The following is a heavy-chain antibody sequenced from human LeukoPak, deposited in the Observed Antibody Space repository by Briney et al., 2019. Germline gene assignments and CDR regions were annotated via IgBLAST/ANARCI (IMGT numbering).Heavy chain of an antibody. D-gene: IGHD3-16*01. CDR2: IYGTGST. CDR3: ARYDSRGSASTRFDY. Sequence: SETLSLTCAVSGYSLGKNYYWGWVRQPPGKGLEWIGRIYGTGSTSYNPSLMNRVTMSVDTSKNHFSLKLTSVTAADTAVYYCARYDSRGSASTRFDYWGQGILVTISS. J-gene: IGHJ4*02. V-gene: IGHV4-38-2*01. CDR1: GYSLGKNYY.